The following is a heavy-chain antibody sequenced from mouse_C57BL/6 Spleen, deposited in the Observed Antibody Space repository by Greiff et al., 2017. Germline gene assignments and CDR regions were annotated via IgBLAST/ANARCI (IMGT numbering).Heavy chain of an antibody. CDR3: TAYDGYYGAMDY. V-gene: IGHV6-6*01. CDR2: IRNKANNHAT. J-gene: IGHJ4*01. Sequence: EVKLVESGGGLAQPGGSMKLSCAASGFTFSDAWMDWVRQSPEKGLEWVAEIRNKANNHATYYAESVKGRLTFSRKDSKSGVNLQMNSLRAEDTGIYYGTAYDGYYGAMDYWGQGTSVTVSS. CDR1: GFTFSDAW. D-gene: IGHD2-3*01.